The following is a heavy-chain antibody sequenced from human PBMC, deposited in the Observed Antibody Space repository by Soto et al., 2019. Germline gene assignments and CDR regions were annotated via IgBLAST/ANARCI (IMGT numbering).Heavy chain of an antibody. Sequence: SETLSLTCTVSGGSISSSSYYWGWIRQPPGKGLEWIGSIYYSGSTYYNPSLKSRVTISVDTSKNQFSLKLSSVTAADTAVYYCARHGAARNTKAYYYYYGMDVWGQGTTVTVSS. D-gene: IGHD6-6*01. CDR1: GGSISSSSYY. V-gene: IGHV4-39*01. J-gene: IGHJ6*02. CDR3: ARHGAARNTKAYYYYYGMDV. CDR2: IYYSGST.